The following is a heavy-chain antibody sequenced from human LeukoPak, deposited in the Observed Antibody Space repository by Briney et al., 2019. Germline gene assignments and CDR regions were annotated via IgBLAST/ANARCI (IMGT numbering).Heavy chain of an antibody. V-gene: IGHV3-23*01. CDR1: GFTFSSYA. CDR3: AREVAPLYFHYGMDV. CDR2: IDPSGGGT. Sequence: GGSLRLSCAASGFTFSSYAMSWVRQTPGKGLEWVSGIDPSGGGTYYTGSVKGRFTISRDDSKTTVYLLMNSLRAEDTAVYYCAREVAPLYFHYGMDVWGEGTTVTVSS. J-gene: IGHJ6*01. D-gene: IGHD1-26*01.